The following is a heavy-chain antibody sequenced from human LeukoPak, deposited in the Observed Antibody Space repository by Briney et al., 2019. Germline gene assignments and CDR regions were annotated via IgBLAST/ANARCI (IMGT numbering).Heavy chain of an antibody. D-gene: IGHD3-3*01. CDR2: ISAYNGNT. J-gene: IGHJ4*02. CDR3: ASGVTIFGVLY. CDR1: GYTFTSYG. Sequence: ASVKVSCKASGYTFTSYGISWVRQAPGQGLEWMGWISAYNGNTDYAQKLQGRVTMTTDTSTTTAYMELRGLRSDDTAVYYCASGVTIFGVLYWGRGTLVTVSS. V-gene: IGHV1-18*01.